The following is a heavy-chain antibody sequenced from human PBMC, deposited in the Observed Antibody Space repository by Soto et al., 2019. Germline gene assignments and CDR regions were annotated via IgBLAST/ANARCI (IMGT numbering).Heavy chain of an antibody. V-gene: IGHV3-15*01. D-gene: IGHD6-19*01. J-gene: IGHJ4*02. CDR3: PTAYAVAGNQDVDY. CDR1: GFTFSNAW. Sequence: EVQLVESGGGLVKPGGSLRLSCAASGFTFSNAWMSWVRQAPGKGLEWVGRIKSKTDGGTTDYAAPVTGRFTISRDDSKNTLYLQMNSLITEDTAVYYCPTAYAVAGNQDVDYWGQGTLVTVSS. CDR2: IKSKTDGGTT.